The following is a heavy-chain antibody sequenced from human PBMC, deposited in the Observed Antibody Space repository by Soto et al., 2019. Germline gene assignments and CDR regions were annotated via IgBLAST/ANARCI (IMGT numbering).Heavy chain of an antibody. CDR3: ARQGGYYNLDY. Sequence: QLQLQESGPGLVKPWETLSLTCTVSGGSISSSSYYWGWIRQPPGKGLEWIGSIYYSGSTYYNPSLKSRVTISVDTSKNQFSLKLSSVTAADTAVYYCARQGGYYNLDYWGQGTLVTVSS. V-gene: IGHV4-39*01. CDR2: IYYSGST. CDR1: GGSISSSSYY. D-gene: IGHD3-22*01. J-gene: IGHJ4*02.